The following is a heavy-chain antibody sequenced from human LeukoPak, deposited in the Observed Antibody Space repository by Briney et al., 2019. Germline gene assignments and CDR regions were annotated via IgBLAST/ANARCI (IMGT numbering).Heavy chain of an antibody. J-gene: IGHJ3*02. CDR2: ISYDGSNK. Sequence: GGSLRLSRAASGFTFSSYAMHWVRQAPGKGLEWVAVISYDGSNKKYADSVKGRFTISRDNSKNTLYLQMNSLRAEDTAIYYCAKADIVVLSQNAFDIWGQGTMVTVSS. V-gene: IGHV3-30*04. CDR1: GFTFSSYA. D-gene: IGHD2-21*01. CDR3: AKADIVVLSQNAFDI.